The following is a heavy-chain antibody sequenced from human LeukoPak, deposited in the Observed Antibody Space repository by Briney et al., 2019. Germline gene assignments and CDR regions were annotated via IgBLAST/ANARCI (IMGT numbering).Heavy chain of an antibody. CDR3: ARAPTVIAATYYFDY. Sequence: GGSLRLSCAASGFTFSSYAMHWVRQAPGKGLEWVAVTSYDGSNKYYADSVKGRFTISRDNSKNTLYLQMNSLRAEDTAVYYCARAPTVIAATYYFDYWGQGTLVTVSS. CDR2: TSYDGSNK. J-gene: IGHJ4*02. V-gene: IGHV3-30*04. CDR1: GFTFSSYA. D-gene: IGHD6-6*01.